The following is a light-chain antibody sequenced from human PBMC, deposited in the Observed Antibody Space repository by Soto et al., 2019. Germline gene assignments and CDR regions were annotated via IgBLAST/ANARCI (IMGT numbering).Light chain of an antibody. CDR2: GAS. CDR1: QSVNDNH. Sequence: EVVLTQSPGTLSLSPGARATLSCRASQSVNDNHLAWYQQKGGQAPSLLIYGASTRATGAPERLSGSGFEKAYSLITDELEPEHYALYFFQLYGGLPPRGTFGRGTRVEI. CDR3: QLYGGLPPRGT. J-gene: IGKJ3*01. V-gene: IGKV3-20*01.